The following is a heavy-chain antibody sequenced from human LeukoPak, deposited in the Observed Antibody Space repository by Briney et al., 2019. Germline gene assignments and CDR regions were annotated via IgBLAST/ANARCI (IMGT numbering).Heavy chain of an antibody. Sequence: GASVKVSCKASGYTFTGYYMHWVRQAPGQGLERMGWINPSSGGTNYAQKFQGRVTMTRDTSISTAYMELSRLRSDDTAVYYYAGGCSSTSCHPPHYYYYYMDVWGKGTTVTVSS. CDR1: GYTFTGYY. V-gene: IGHV1-2*02. CDR3: AGGCSSTSCHPPHYYYYYMDV. CDR2: INPSSGGT. J-gene: IGHJ6*03. D-gene: IGHD2-2*01.